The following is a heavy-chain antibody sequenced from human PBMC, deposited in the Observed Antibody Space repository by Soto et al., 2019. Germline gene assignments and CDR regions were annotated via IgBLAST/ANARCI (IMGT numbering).Heavy chain of an antibody. CDR1: GFSLSTSGVG. Sequence: QITLKESGPTLVKPTQTLTLTCTFSGFSLSTSGVGVGWIRQPPGKALEWLAVIYWDDYKHYSPSLKSRLTITKDPSKNHVVLTMTNMDPVDTATYYCAHKGYGDYPLDYWGQGTLLTVSS. CDR2: IYWDDYK. J-gene: IGHJ4*02. CDR3: AHKGYGDYPLDY. D-gene: IGHD4-17*01. V-gene: IGHV2-5*02.